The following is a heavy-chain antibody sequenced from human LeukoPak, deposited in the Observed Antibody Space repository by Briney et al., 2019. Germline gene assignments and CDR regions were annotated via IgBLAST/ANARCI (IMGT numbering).Heavy chain of an antibody. CDR3: AAGQNGYSSGWYVY. Sequence: GTSVTVSCTASGFTFTSSAVQWVRQARGQRLEWIGWIVVGSGNTNYAQKFQERVTITRDMSTSTAYMELSSLRSEDTAVYYCAAGQNGYSSGWYVYWGQGTLVTVSS. J-gene: IGHJ4*02. CDR1: GFTFTSSA. CDR2: IVVGSGNT. V-gene: IGHV1-58*01. D-gene: IGHD6-19*01.